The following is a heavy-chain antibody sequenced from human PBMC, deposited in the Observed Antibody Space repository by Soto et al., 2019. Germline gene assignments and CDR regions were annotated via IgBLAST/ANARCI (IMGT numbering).Heavy chain of an antibody. Sequence: LRLSCEASGFTFSGFDMHWVRQPTGKGLEWVSSIGTAGDTYYAVSVKGRFAISRDNAKNSLSLQMNSLRAGDMAVYFCAKSQEIGTHFFDSWGQGTQVTVSS. J-gene: IGHJ4*02. CDR3: AKSQEIGTHFFDS. V-gene: IGHV3-13*01. CDR2: IGTAGDT. CDR1: GFTFSGFD. D-gene: IGHD6-13*01.